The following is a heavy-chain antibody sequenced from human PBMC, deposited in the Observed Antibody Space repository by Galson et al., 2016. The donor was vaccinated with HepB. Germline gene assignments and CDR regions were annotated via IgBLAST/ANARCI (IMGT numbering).Heavy chain of an antibody. D-gene: IGHD1-20*01. J-gene: IGHJ4*02. V-gene: IGHV5-10-1*01. Sequence: QSGAEVKKPGESLTISCKGSGYNFSSDWISWVRQMPGKGLEWMGRIDPSDSFTNYKPSLRGHVTISADKSISTAYLHWSNLKASDTAMYYCATSGISGAPYDYWGQGTLVIVSS. CDR3: ATSGISGAPYDY. CDR2: IDPSDSFT. CDR1: GYNFSSDW.